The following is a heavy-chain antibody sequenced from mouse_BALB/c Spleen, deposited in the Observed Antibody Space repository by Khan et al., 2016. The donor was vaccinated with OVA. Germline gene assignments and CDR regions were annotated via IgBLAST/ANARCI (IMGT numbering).Heavy chain of an antibody. CDR3: ARDYGSRDRYFDV. Sequence: EVQLQESGPGLVKPSQTVSLTCTVTGISITTGNYRWSWIRQFPGNKLEWIGNIYYSGTITYNPSLTSRTTITRDTSKSQFFLEMNSLTAEDTATYYCARDYGSRDRYFDVWGAGTTVTVSS. D-gene: IGHD1-1*01. J-gene: IGHJ1*01. CDR1: GISITTGNYR. V-gene: IGHV3-5*02. CDR2: IYYSGTI.